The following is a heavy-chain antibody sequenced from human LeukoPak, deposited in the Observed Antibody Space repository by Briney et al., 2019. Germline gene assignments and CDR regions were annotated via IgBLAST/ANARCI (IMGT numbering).Heavy chain of an antibody. D-gene: IGHD6-13*01. V-gene: IGHV7-4-1*02. CDR1: GYTFTSYA. CDR2: INTNTGNP. Sequence: ASVKVSCKASGYTFTSYAMNWVRQAPGQGLERMGWINTNTGNPTYAQGFTGRFVFSLDTSVSTAYLQISSLKTEDTAVYYCARLRLRQQLVSNAFDIWGQGTMVTVSS. CDR3: ARLRLRQQLVSNAFDI. J-gene: IGHJ3*02.